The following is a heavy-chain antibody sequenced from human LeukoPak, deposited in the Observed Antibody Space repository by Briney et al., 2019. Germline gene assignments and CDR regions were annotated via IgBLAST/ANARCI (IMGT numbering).Heavy chain of an antibody. J-gene: IGHJ4*02. V-gene: IGHV3-33*08. Sequence: PGRSLRLSCAASGFTFSSYGMHWVRQAQGKGLEWVAVIWYDGSNEYYADSVQGRFTIFRDIPKNTLYLQMNSLRAEDTAIYYCARDSARDGYNYYFDYWGQGTLVTVSS. CDR1: GFTFSSYG. D-gene: IGHD5-24*01. CDR3: ARDSARDGYNYYFDY. CDR2: IWYDGSNE.